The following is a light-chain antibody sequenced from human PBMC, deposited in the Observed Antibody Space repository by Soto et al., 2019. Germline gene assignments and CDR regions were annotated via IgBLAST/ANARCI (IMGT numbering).Light chain of an antibody. V-gene: IGKV3-15*01. CDR2: GAS. CDR1: QSLRSD. Sequence: EIVRTQSPASLSVCAGLRAPLSWTAIQSLRSDLAWYQQKPGQAPRLLIYGASTRATNIPARFSGSGSGTEFTLTISSLQSEDFAVYYCQQYDNWPPTFGQGTRLEIK. CDR3: QQYDNWPPT. J-gene: IGKJ5*01.